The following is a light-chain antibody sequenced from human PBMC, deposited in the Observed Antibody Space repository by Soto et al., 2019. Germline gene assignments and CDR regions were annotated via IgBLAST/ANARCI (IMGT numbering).Light chain of an antibody. CDR1: HSLNTY. V-gene: IGKV3-15*01. CDR2: GAS. CDR3: QQYKSWPPIT. J-gene: IGKJ5*01. Sequence: EILTTQSPASLSVSPGETATLYCRASHSLNTYLALYQQKPVQAPRLLLYGASTRATGVPPRFSGGGSGTEFTLTISSLQSEDSAIYYCQQYKSWPPITFGQGTRLET.